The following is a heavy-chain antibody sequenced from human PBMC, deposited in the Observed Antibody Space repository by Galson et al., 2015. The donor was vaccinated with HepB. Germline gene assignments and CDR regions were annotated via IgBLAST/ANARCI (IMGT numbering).Heavy chain of an antibody. CDR3: ARDGPRGDYCGKGVCFRPDY. CDR2: ISYDGANE. Sequence: SLRLSCAASGFSFSDYAIHWVRQAPGKGLVWVASISYDGANEYYSDSVKGRFTISRDNSKDTLYLQMNSLRPEDTAVFYCARDGPRGDYCGKGVCFRPDYWGQGTPITVSS. V-gene: IGHV3-30-3*01. CDR1: GFSFSDYA. D-gene: IGHD2-8*01. J-gene: IGHJ4*02.